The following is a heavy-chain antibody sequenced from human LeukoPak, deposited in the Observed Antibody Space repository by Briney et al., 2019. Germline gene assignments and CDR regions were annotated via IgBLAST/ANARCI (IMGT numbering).Heavy chain of an antibody. Sequence: GGSLRLSCAASGFTFSGSAMHWVRQASRKGLEWVGRIRSKANSYATAYAASVKGRFTISRDDSKNTAYLQMNSLKTEDTAVYYRTRPIVGATVFDIWGQGTMVTVSS. CDR3: TRPIVGATVFDI. V-gene: IGHV3-73*01. CDR2: IRSKANSYAT. D-gene: IGHD1-26*01. J-gene: IGHJ3*02. CDR1: GFTFSGSA.